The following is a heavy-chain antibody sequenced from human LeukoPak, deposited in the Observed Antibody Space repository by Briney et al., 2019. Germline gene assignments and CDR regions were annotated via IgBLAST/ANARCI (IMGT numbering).Heavy chain of an antibody. CDR3: ARVRRQLDNWFDP. CDR2: IYSGGST. D-gene: IGHD5-18*01. Sequence: GGSLRLSCAASGFTVSSNYMSWVRQAPGKGLEWVSVIYSGGSTYYADSVKGRFTISRDNSKNTLYLQVNSLRAEDTAVYYCARVRRQLDNWFDPWGQGTLVTVSS. V-gene: IGHV3-53*01. CDR1: GFTVSSNY. J-gene: IGHJ5*02.